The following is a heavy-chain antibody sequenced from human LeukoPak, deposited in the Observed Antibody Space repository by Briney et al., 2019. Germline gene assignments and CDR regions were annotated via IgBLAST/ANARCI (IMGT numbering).Heavy chain of an antibody. CDR1: GFTFSSNA. CDR2: IGSSGTST. CDR3: AKLVMNSLFDY. Sequence: GGSLRLSCAASGFTFSSNAMSWVPQAPGKGLEWVAAIGSSGTSTYYADSVEGRFTISRDNSKNTLYLQMNSLRAEDTAVYYCAKLVMNSLFDYWGQGTLVTVSS. V-gene: IGHV3-23*01. J-gene: IGHJ4*02. D-gene: IGHD2-21*01.